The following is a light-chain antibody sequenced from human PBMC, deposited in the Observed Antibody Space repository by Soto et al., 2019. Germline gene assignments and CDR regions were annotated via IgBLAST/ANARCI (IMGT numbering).Light chain of an antibody. CDR3: MQALQTPLT. CDR1: QSLLYSEGDNS. Sequence: DIVMTQSPLSLPVTPGEPASISCRSSQSLLYSEGDNSLAWYLRKPGQSPQLLIYLAYNRASGVPDRFSGSGSGTDFTLKISRVEAEDVGVYYCMQALQTPLTFGGGTKVEIK. CDR2: LAY. V-gene: IGKV2-28*01. J-gene: IGKJ4*01.